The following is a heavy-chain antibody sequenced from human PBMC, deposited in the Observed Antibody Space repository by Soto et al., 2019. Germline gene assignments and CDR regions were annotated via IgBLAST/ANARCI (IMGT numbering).Heavy chain of an antibody. Sequence: QVQLVQSGAEVKKPGASVKVSCKASGYTFTSYAMHWVRQAPGQRLEWMGWINAGNGNTKYSQKLQGRVTITRDTSASTAHMELSSLRSEDTAVYYCARAPLYCSSTSCPIDYWGQGTLVTVSS. V-gene: IGHV1-3*01. D-gene: IGHD2-2*01. CDR2: INAGNGNT. CDR1: GYTFTSYA. CDR3: ARAPLYCSSTSCPIDY. J-gene: IGHJ4*02.